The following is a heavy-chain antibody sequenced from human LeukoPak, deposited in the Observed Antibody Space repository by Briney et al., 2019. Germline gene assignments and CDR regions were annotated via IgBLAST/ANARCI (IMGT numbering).Heavy chain of an antibody. CDR3: AGGYAFDV. J-gene: IGHJ3*01. V-gene: IGHV6-1*01. Sequence: SQTLSLTCAISGDSVSNNGYAWNWIRQSPSRGLEWLGRTYYRSQWYNDYARSVMSRISVDPDTSKNQFSLHLRSVTPDDTAVYYCAGGYAFDVWGQGTMVTVSS. CDR2: TYYRSQWYN. CDR1: GDSVSNNGYA.